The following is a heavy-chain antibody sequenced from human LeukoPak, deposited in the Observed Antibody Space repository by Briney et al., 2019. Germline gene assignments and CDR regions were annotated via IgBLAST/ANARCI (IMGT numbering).Heavy chain of an antibody. V-gene: IGHV4-34*01. CDR2: INHSGST. J-gene: IGHJ4*02. D-gene: IGHD1-26*01. CDR3: ARAGIVGATKFDY. Sequence: SETLSLTCAVYGGSFSGYYWSWIRQPPGKGLEWIGEINHSGSTNYNPSLKSRVTTSVDTSKNQFSLKLSSVTAADTAVYYCARAGIVGATKFDYWGQGTLVTVSS. CDR1: GGSFSGYY.